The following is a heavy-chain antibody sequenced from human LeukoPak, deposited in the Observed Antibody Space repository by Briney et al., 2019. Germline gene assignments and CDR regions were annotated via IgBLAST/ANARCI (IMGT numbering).Heavy chain of an antibody. D-gene: IGHD6-19*01. J-gene: IGHJ4*02. CDR3: ARDGGWGLYFDY. Sequence: SGGSLRLSCEAFEFTFSNYWMSWVRQAPGKGLEWVANINEDGSVKYYADSVKGRFTISRDNARNSVFLQMNSLRAEDTAVYYCARDGGWGLYFDYWGQGTLVTVSS. CDR2: INEDGSVK. V-gene: IGHV3-7*01. CDR1: EFTFSNYW.